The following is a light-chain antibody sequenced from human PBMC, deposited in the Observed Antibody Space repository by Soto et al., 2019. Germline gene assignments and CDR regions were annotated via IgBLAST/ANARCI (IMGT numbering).Light chain of an antibody. J-gene: IGKJ2*01. CDR2: GAS. CDR3: HQYDDGPYT. Sequence: TQSPATVSGSPPVLSTXSCRASQSVSSNVAWYQQIPGQTPRLLIYGASTRATGIPVRFSGSGSGTEFTLTISSLQSEDFAVYYCHQYDDGPYTFGQGTKV. CDR1: QSVSSN. V-gene: IGKV3-15*01.